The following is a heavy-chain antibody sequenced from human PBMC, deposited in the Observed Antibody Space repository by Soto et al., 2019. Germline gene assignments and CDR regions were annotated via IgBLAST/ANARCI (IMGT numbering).Heavy chain of an antibody. CDR2: INPNSGGT. CDR3: ARLRGQYDFWSGYDYYYGMDV. CDR1: GYTFTGYY. V-gene: IGHV1-2*02. Sequence: QVQLVQSGAEVKKPGASVKVSCKASGYTFTGYYMHWVRQAPGQGLEWMGWINPNSGGTNYAQKFQGRVTMTRDTSTSTVYMELSSLRSEDTAVYYCARLRGQYDFWSGYDYYYGMDVWGQGTTVTVSS. D-gene: IGHD3-3*01. J-gene: IGHJ6*02.